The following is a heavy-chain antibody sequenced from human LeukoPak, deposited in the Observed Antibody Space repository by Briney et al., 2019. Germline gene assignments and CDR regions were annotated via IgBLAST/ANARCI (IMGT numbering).Heavy chain of an antibody. CDR2: IYYSGST. J-gene: IGHJ4*02. Sequence: PSEILSLTCTVSGGSISSYYWSWIRQPPGKGLEWIGYIYYSGSTNYNPSLKSRVTISVDTSKNQFSLKLSSVTAADTAVYYCATYDFWSGYFDWGQGTLVTVSS. CDR3: ATYDFWSGYFD. CDR1: GGSISSYY. V-gene: IGHV4-59*08. D-gene: IGHD3-3*01.